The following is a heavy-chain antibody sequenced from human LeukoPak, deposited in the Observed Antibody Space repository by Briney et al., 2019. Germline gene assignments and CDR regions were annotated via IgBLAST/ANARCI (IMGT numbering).Heavy chain of an antibody. J-gene: IGHJ4*02. V-gene: IGHV4-34*01. CDR3: ASTGYSYGFDY. D-gene: IGHD5-18*01. CDR1: GGSFSGYY. CDR2: INHSGST. Sequence: SETLSLTCAVYGGSFSGYYWSWIRQPPGKGLEWIGEINHSGSTNYDPSLKSRVTISVDTSKNQFSLKLSSVTAADTAVYYCASTGYSYGFDYWARGTLVTVSS.